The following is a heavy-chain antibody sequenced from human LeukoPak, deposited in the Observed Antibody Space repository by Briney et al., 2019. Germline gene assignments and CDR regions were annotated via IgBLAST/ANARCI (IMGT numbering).Heavy chain of an antibody. CDR1: GGSISSGGYY. J-gene: IGHJ4*02. D-gene: IGHD2-15*01. CDR3: ARVGESYCSGGSCYSGLFDY. Sequence: SETLSLTCTVSGGSISSGGYYWSWIRQPPGKGLEWVGYIYYSGSTYYNPSLKSRATISVDTSKNQFSLKLSSVTAADTAVYYCARVGESYCSGGSCYSGLFDYWGQGTLVTVSS. V-gene: IGHV4-31*03. CDR2: IYYSGST.